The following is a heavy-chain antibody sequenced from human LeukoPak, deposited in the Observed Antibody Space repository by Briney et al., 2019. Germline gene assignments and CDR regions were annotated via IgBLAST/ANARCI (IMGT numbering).Heavy chain of an antibody. CDR2: IIPIFGTA. V-gene: IGHV1-69*06. J-gene: IGHJ4*02. Sequence: SVKVSCKASGGTFSSYAISWVRQAPGQGLEWMGGIIPIFGTANYAQKFQGRVTITADKSTSTAYMELSSLRSEDTAVYYCASSRVRFFDRIAVALGFDYWGQGTLVTASS. CDR3: ASSRVRFFDRIAVALGFDY. D-gene: IGHD6-19*01. CDR1: GGTFSSYA.